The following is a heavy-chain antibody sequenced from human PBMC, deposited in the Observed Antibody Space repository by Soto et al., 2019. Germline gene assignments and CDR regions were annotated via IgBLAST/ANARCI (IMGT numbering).Heavy chain of an antibody. Sequence: GESLKISCKGSGYSFTSYWIGWVRPMPGKGLEWMGIIYPGDSDTRYSPSFQGQVTISADKSISTAYLQWSSLEASDTAMYYCTRLMYSRSWVYYCGMDVWGQGATVAV. D-gene: IGHD6-13*01. CDR1: GYSFTSYW. V-gene: IGHV5-51*01. J-gene: IGHJ6*02. CDR3: TRLMYSRSWVYYCGMDV. CDR2: IYPGDSDT.